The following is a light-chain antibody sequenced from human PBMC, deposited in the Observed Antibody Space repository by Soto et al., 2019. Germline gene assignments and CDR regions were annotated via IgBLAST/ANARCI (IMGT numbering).Light chain of an antibody. Sequence: QSALTQPASVSGSPGQSITISCTGTSSDVGGYNYVSWYQQHPGKAPKLMIYEVSNWPSGVSNRLSGSKSGNTASLTISGLQAEDEADYYCISYTSISTYVFGTGTKLTVL. CDR2: EVS. J-gene: IGLJ1*01. CDR3: ISYTSISTYV. V-gene: IGLV2-14*01. CDR1: SSDVGGYNY.